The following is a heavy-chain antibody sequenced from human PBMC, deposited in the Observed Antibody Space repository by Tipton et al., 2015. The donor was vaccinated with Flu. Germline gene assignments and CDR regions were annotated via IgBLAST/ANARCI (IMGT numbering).Heavy chain of an antibody. J-gene: IGHJ5*02. D-gene: IGHD6-6*01. CDR1: GGSISDNY. V-gene: IGHV4-59*01. CDR3: ARGGASSQWFDP. CDR2: IHYSGDT. Sequence: TLSLTCTVSGGSISDNYWSWIRQPPGRGLEWIGYIHYSGDTKYNPSLAGRVTILVDTSKNQFSLNLRSVTAADTAVYYCARGGASSQWFDPWGQGTLVTVSS.